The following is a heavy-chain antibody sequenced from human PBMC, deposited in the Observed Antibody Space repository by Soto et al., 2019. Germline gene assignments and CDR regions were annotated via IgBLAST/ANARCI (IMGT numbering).Heavy chain of an antibody. V-gene: IGHV1-69*02. J-gene: IGHJ5*02. CDR1: GGTFSSYP. CDR2: IIPILNIA. D-gene: IGHD2-21*01. CDR3: ARTRAATDSLYWFDP. Sequence: ASVKVSCKASGGTFSSYPISWVRQAPGQGLEWMGRIIPILNIANYAQKFQGRVTLTADKSTNTAYMELSSLRSEDTAVYYCARTRAATDSLYWFDPWGQGTLVTVS.